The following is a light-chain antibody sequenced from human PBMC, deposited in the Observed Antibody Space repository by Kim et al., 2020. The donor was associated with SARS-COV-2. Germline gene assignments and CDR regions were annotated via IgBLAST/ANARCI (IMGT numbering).Light chain of an antibody. CDR2: QDS. J-gene: IGLJ3*02. Sequence: SYELTQPPSVSVSPGQTASITCSGDKLGDKFASWYQQRPGQSPVLVIYQDSKRPSGIPDRFSGSNSGNTATLTISGTQAMDEADYYCQAWDSSTAVFGAGTKLTVL. CDR1: KLGDKF. V-gene: IGLV3-1*01. CDR3: QAWDSSTAV.